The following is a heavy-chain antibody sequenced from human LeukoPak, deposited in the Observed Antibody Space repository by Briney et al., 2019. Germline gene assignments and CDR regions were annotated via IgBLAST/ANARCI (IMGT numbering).Heavy chain of an antibody. CDR2: IKQDGSEK. CDR1: GFTFSSYW. Sequence: PGGSLRLSCAASGFTFSSYWMSWVRQAPGKGLEWVANIKQDGSEKYYVDSVKGRFTISRDNAKNSLYLQMNSLRAEDTAVYYCARKRRDWGSYYMDVWGKGTTVTVSS. D-gene: IGHD7-27*01. V-gene: IGHV3-7*01. CDR3: ARKRRDWGSYYMDV. J-gene: IGHJ6*03.